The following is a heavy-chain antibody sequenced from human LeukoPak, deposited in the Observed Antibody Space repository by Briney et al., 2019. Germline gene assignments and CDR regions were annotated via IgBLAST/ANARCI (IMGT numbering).Heavy chain of an antibody. CDR1: GGSVSSYY. V-gene: IGHV4-59*02. CDR3: AREANSPTTRYWYFDL. D-gene: IGHD1-14*01. J-gene: IGHJ2*01. CDR2: VYYSGST. Sequence: SETLSLTCTVSGGSVSSYYWSWMRQSPGKGLEWIGYVYYSGSTNYNPALKSRVTISLDTSEDQFSLKLSSVTAADTAVYYCAREANSPTTRYWYFDLWGRGTQVTASS.